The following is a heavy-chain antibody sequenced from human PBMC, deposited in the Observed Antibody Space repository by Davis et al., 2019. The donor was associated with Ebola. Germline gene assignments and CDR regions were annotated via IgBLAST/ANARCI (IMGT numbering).Heavy chain of an antibody. D-gene: IGHD6-6*01. Sequence: ASVKVSCKASGYTFTSYGISWVRQAPGQGLEWMGWISAYNGNTNYAQKLQGRVTITRDTSASTAYMELSSLRSEDTAVYYCARDAYSSSGRPDFDYWGQGTLVTVSS. J-gene: IGHJ4*02. CDR1: GYTFTSYG. V-gene: IGHV1-18*04. CDR3: ARDAYSSSGRPDFDY. CDR2: ISAYNGNT.